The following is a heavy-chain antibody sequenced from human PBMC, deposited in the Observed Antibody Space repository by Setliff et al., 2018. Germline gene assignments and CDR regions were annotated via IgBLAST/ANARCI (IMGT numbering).Heavy chain of an antibody. CDR2: TYYRSTWYD. CDR1: GDSVYSKSAA. CDR3: VRGRKAWHSSSWSTFDY. J-gene: IGHJ4*02. Sequence: SQTISRASAISGDSVYSKSAAWNWIRKHPSRGLEWLGRTYYRSTWYDDYAVSVNSRITINPDTSKNQFSLQLNSVTTEDTAVYYCVRGRKAWHSSSWSTFDYLGQGTLVTVSS. D-gene: IGHD6-13*01. V-gene: IGHV6-1*01.